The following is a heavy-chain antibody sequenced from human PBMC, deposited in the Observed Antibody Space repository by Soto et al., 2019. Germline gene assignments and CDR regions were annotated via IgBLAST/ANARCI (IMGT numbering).Heavy chain of an antibody. CDR1: GGTISSYT. J-gene: IGHJ3*02. CDR3: ARVYDCSGGSCYSDAFDI. D-gene: IGHD2-15*01. Sequence: ASVKASCKASGGTISSYTISWVRQAPEQGLEWMGRIIPILGIANYAQKFQGRVTITADKSTSTAYMELSSLRSEDTAVYYCARVYDCSGGSCYSDAFDIWGQGTMVTVSS. CDR2: IIPILGIA. V-gene: IGHV1-69*02.